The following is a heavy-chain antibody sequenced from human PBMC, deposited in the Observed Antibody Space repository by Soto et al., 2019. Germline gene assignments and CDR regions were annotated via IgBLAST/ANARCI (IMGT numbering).Heavy chain of an antibody. CDR2: INSGGST. CDR1: GFTVSSNY. Sequence: GGSLRLSCAASGFTVSSNYMSWVRQAPGKGLEWVSVINSGGSTSYADSVKGRFTISRDNAKNTLYLQMNSLRAEDTAVYYCARDSAELNIWGSYRLYYFDYWGQGTLVTVSS. D-gene: IGHD3-16*02. V-gene: IGHV3-66*01. J-gene: IGHJ4*02. CDR3: ARDSAELNIWGSYRLYYFDY.